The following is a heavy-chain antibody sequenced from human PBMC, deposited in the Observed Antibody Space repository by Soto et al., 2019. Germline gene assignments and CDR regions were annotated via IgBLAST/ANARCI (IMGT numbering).Heavy chain of an antibody. CDR3: ARKMYYDILTGYSYYFDY. V-gene: IGHV4-4*02. CDR2: IYHSGST. J-gene: IGHJ4*02. CDR1: SGSIRTSNW. Sequence: QVQLQESGPGLVKPSGTLSLTCAVSSGSIRTSNWWSWVRQPPGKGLEWIGEIYHSGSTNYNPSLKSRVTRSIDKSKNQFFLKLSSMTAAYTAVYYCARKMYYDILTGYSYYFDYWGQGTLVTVSS. D-gene: IGHD3-9*01.